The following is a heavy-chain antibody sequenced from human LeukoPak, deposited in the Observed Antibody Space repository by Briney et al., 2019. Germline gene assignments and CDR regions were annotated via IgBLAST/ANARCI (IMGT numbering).Heavy chain of an antibody. CDR3: ARGRGYSGYDSVWFDP. CDR1: GGTFSSYA. J-gene: IGHJ5*02. V-gene: IGHV1-69*04. D-gene: IGHD5-12*01. CDR2: IIPILGIA. Sequence: GASVKVSCKASGGTFSSYAISWVRQAPGQGLEWMGRIIPILGIANYAQKFQGRVTITADKSTSTAYMELSSLRSEDTAVYYCARGRGYSGYDSVWFDPWGQGTLVTVSS.